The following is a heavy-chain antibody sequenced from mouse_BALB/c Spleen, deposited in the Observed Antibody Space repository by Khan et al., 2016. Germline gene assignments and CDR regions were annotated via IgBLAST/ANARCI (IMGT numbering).Heavy chain of an antibody. CDR3: ARSYGYRGFAY. D-gene: IGHD2-2*01. V-gene: IGHV3-2*02. CDR2: ISYSGST. CDR1: GYSITSDYA. Sequence: EVQLQESGPGLVKPSQSLSLTCTVTGYSITSDYAWNWIRQFPGNKLEWMGYISYSGSTSYNPSPKSRISITRDTSKNQFFLQLNSVTTEDTATYYCARSYGYRGFAYWGQGTLVTVSA. J-gene: IGHJ3*01.